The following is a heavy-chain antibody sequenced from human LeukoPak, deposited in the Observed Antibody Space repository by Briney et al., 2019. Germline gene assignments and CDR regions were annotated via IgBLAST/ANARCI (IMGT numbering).Heavy chain of an antibody. J-gene: IGHJ4*02. Sequence: GRSLRLSCAASGFTFSSDGMHWVRQAPGKGLERGAGIWYDGSNKYYADSVKGRFTISRDNSKTTLYLQMNHLRAEHTAVYYCAKDREGVRYFDWGQGTLVTVSS. CDR1: GFTFSSDG. V-gene: IGHV3-33*06. D-gene: IGHD3-9*01. CDR3: AKDREGVRYFD. CDR2: IWYDGSNK.